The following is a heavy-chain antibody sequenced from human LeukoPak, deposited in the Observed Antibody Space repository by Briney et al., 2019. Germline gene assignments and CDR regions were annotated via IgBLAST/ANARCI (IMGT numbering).Heavy chain of an antibody. V-gene: IGHV3-30-3*01. J-gene: IGHJ4*02. CDR2: ISYDGSNK. CDR1: GFTFSSYA. CDR3: ARGLAPPLYYFDY. D-gene: IGHD3-16*02. Sequence: GGSLRLSCAASGFTFSSYAMHWVRQAPGKGLEWVAVISYDGSNKYYADSVKGRFTISRDNSKNTLYLQMNSLRAEDTAVYYCARGLAPPLYYFDYWGQGTLVTVSS.